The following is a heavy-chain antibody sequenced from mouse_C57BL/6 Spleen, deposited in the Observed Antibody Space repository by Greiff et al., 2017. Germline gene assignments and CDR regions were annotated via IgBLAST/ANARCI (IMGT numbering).Heavy chain of an antibody. J-gene: IGHJ4*01. CDR1: GYTFTSYT. CDR2: INPSSGYT. D-gene: IGHD6-1*01. V-gene: IGHV1-4*01. CDR3: ARNGSSFVMDY. Sequence: QVQLKQSGAELARPGASVKMSCNASGYTFTSYTMHWVKQRPGQGLEWIGYINPSSGYTKYNQKFKDKATLTADKTSSTAYMQLSSPTSEDSAFYYCARNGSSFVMDYWGQGTSVTVSS.